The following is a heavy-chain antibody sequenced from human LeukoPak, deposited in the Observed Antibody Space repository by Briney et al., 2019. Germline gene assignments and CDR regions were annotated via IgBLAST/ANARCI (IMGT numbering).Heavy chain of an antibody. V-gene: IGHV3-30*18. CDR1: GFSFSSYG. CDR3: AKDHGYSSSWYAVDY. D-gene: IGHD6-13*01. J-gene: IGHJ4*02. CDR2: ISDDGSNK. Sequence: PGRSLRLSCAASGFSFSSYGMHWVRQAPGKGLEWVAVISDDGSNKYYADSVKGRFTISRDTSKNTLYLHMNSLRAEDTAVYYCAKDHGYSSSWYAVDYWGQGTLVTVSS.